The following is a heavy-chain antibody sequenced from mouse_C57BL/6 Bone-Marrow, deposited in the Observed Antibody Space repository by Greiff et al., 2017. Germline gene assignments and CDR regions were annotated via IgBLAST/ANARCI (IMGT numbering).Heavy chain of an antibody. CDR3: ARYYSNSY. Sequence: QVQLKESGPELVKPGASVKISCKASGYAFSSSWMNWVKQRPGKGLEWIGRIYPGDGDTNYNGKVKGKATLTADKSSSTAYMQLSSLTSEDSAVYFCARYYSNSYWGQGTTLTVSS. D-gene: IGHD2-5*01. J-gene: IGHJ2*01. CDR2: IYPGDGDT. CDR1: GYAFSSSW. V-gene: IGHV1-82*01.